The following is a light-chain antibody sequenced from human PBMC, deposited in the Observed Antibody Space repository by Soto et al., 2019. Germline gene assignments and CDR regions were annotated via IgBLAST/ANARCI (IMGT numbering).Light chain of an antibody. Sequence: DIQMAQSPSSVSASVGDRVTITCRASQGISSSLAWYQQRPGKAPKLLIYAASNLQNEVPSRFSGSGSGTDLTLTISSLQPEDFATYYCQQAKNFPWTFGQGTRVEIK. CDR1: QGISSS. CDR3: QQAKNFPWT. CDR2: AAS. J-gene: IGKJ1*01. V-gene: IGKV1-12*01.